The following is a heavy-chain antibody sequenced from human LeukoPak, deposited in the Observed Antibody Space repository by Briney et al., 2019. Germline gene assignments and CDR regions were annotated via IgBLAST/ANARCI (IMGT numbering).Heavy chain of an antibody. CDR3: TRAPITIFPFVGQSYYYMDV. D-gene: IGHD3-9*01. CDR2: IRSKAYGGTT. CDR1: GFTFGDYA. V-gene: IGHV3-49*04. Sequence: GGSLRLSCTASGFTFGDYAMTWVRQAPGKGLEWVGFIRSKAYGGTTEYAASVKGRFTISRDDSKSIAYLQMNSLKTEDTAVYYCTRAPITIFPFVGQSYYYMDVWGKGTTVTISS. J-gene: IGHJ6*03.